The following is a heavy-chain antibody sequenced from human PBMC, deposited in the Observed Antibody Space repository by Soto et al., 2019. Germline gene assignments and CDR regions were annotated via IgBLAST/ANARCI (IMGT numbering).Heavy chain of an antibody. Sequence: ASVKVSCKASGYTFTDNYMHWVRQAPGQGLEWMGWVNPNSGATSYAQRFQGRVTMTRDTSISTAYMELSRLTSDDTAVYYCAREGGDIVQMVYALPWYWGQGTLVTVSS. J-gene: IGHJ4*02. V-gene: IGHV1-2*02. CDR2: VNPNSGAT. CDR1: GYTFTDNY. CDR3: AREGGDIVQMVYALPWY. D-gene: IGHD2-8*01.